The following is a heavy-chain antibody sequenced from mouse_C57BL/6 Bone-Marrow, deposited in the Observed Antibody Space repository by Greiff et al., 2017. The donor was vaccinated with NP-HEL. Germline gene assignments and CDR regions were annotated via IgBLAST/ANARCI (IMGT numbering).Heavy chain of an antibody. CDR3: AYYGHWYFDV. CDR2: INPGSGGT. Sequence: QVQLQQSGAELVRPGTSVKVSCKASGSAFTNYLIEWVKQRPGQGLEWIGVINPGSGGTNYNEKFKGKATLTADKSSRTAYMQLSSLTSEDSAVYFCAYYGHWYFDVWGTGTTVTVSS. CDR1: GSAFTNYL. J-gene: IGHJ1*03. V-gene: IGHV1-54*01. D-gene: IGHD1-1*01.